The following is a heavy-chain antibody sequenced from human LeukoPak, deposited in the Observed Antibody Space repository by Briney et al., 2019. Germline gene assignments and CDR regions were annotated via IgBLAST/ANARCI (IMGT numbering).Heavy chain of an antibody. Sequence: PSETLSLTCTISGDSIGRINYFWGWLRQAPGKGLEWIVSMSYSGHTYYNPSLKSRVTTSIDTSKNQLSLNLKSVTAADTAVYYCARDRDVDDFDSWGHGTLVTVSS. CDR1: GDSIGRINYF. J-gene: IGHJ4*01. CDR3: ARDRDVDDFDS. V-gene: IGHV4-39*07. CDR2: MSYSGHT. D-gene: IGHD2-15*01.